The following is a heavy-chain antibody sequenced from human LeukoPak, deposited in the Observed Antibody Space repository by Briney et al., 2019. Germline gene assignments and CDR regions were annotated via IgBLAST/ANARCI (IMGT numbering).Heavy chain of an antibody. J-gene: IGHJ4*02. CDR3: TRDRAYGALDY. Sequence: GGSLRLSCAASGFTFSTSWMTWVRQAPGKGLEWVANINGDGSLNGHVASVKGRFTVSRDNAKNSVYLQMISLRDEDTAVYYCTRDRAYGALDYWGQGTLVTVSS. D-gene: IGHD4/OR15-4a*01. V-gene: IGHV3-7*01. CDR1: GFTFSTSW. CDR2: INGDGSLN.